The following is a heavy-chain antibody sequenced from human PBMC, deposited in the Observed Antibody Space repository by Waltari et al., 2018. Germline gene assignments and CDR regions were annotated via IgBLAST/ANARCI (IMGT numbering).Heavy chain of an antibody. D-gene: IGHD2-21*02. J-gene: IGHJ4*02. CDR2: INYSGTT. Sequence: QLQMQESGPRLVKPSDTLSLTCTVSGGSISSVNYYWGYIRQPPGKGMEWIGIINYSGTTYYNPSLKSRVIISADTSKNQFALQLSPVTAADTAVYYCARFSQVTASSLLDFWGQGTLVTVSS. CDR3: ARFSQVTASSLLDF. V-gene: IGHV4-39*01. CDR1: GGSISSVNYY.